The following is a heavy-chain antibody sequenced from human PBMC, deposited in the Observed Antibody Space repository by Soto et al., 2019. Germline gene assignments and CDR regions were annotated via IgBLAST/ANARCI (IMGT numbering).Heavy chain of an antibody. CDR3: ARGRMIVVQLYNWFDP. J-gene: IGHJ5*02. CDR1: GGSFSGYY. V-gene: IGHV4-34*01. D-gene: IGHD3-22*01. Sequence: QVQLQQWGAGLLKPSETLSLTCAVYGGSFSGYYWSWIRQPPGKGLEWIGDINHSGSTNYNPSLKSRVTISVDTSKNQFSLKLSSVTAADTAVYYCARGRMIVVQLYNWFDPWGQGTLVTVSS. CDR2: INHSGST.